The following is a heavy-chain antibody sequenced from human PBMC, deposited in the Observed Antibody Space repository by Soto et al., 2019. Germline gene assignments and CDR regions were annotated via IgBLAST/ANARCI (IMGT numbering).Heavy chain of an antibody. CDR1: GFTVSSNY. CDR2: IYSGGST. V-gene: IGHV3-53*01. D-gene: IGHD3-22*01. CDR3: ARDSYSDSSGYPYYYGMGV. J-gene: IGHJ6*02. Sequence: GGSLRLSCAASGFTVSSNYMSWVRQAPGKGLEWVSVIYSGGSTYYADSVKGRFTISRDNSKNTLYLQMNSRRAEDTAVYYCARDSYSDSSGYPYYYGMGVWGQGTTVTVSS.